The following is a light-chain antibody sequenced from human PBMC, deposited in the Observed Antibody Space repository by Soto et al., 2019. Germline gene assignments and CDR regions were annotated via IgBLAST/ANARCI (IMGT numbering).Light chain of an antibody. CDR1: SSNIGAGYD. CDR3: QSYDSSLSGYV. V-gene: IGLV1-40*01. J-gene: IGLJ7*01. CDR2: GNS. Sequence: QPVLTQPPSVSGAPGQRVTISCTGSSSNIGAGYDVHWYQQLPGTAPKLLIYGNSNRPSGVPDRFSGSKSGTSASLAITGVQAEDEADYYCQSYDSSLSGYVFGGGTQLTVL.